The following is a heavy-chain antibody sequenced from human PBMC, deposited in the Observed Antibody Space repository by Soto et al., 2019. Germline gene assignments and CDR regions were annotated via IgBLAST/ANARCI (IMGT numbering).Heavy chain of an antibody. V-gene: IGHV1-69*02. CDR1: GDTFSFYT. CDR3: ATSYGSGYRAFDY. J-gene: IGHJ4*02. CDR2: VNPILSVS. D-gene: IGHD3-10*01. Sequence: ASVKVSCKASGDTFSFYTINWVRQAPGLGLEWMGRVNPILSVSNYAQKFQGRVTMTADKSTSTAYMELRSLRSEDTAFYYCATSYGSGYRAFDYWGQGALVTVSS.